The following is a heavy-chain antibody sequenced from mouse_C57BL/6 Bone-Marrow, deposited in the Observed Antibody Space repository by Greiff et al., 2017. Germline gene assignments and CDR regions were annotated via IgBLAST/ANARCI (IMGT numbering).Heavy chain of an antibody. J-gene: IGHJ2*01. D-gene: IGHD1-1*01. CDR1: GYTFTSYW. CDR2: INPSSGYT. V-gene: IGHV1-7*01. Sequence: VQLQQSGAELAKPGASVKLSCKASGYTFTSYWMHWVKQRPGQGLEWIGYINPSSGYTKYNQKFKDKATLTADKSSSTAYMQLSSLTYEDFAVXYCARSCTTVVIDYWGQGTTLTVSS. CDR3: ARSCTTVVIDY.